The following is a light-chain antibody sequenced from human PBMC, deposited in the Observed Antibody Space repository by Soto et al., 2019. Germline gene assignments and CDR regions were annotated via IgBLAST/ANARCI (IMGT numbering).Light chain of an antibody. CDR2: ENN. CDR3: GTWDSSLSVFYV. J-gene: IGLJ1*01. CDR1: SSNIGNNY. V-gene: IGLV1-51*02. Sequence: VLTQPPSVSAAPGQKVTISCSGSSSNIGNNYVSWYQQLPGTAPKLLIYENNKRPSGIPDRFSGSKSGTSATLGITGLQTGDEADYYCGTWDSSLSVFYVFGTGTKVTVL.